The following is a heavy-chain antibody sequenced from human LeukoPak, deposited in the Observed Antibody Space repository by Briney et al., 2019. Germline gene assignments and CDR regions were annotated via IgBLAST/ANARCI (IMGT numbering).Heavy chain of an antibody. CDR1: GFTFSSYA. J-gene: IGHJ4*02. D-gene: IGHD3-16*02. Sequence: GGSLRLSCAASGFTFSSYAMSLVRQAPGKGLEWVSAISGSGGSTYYADSVKGRFTISRDNSKNTLYLQMNSLRAEDTAVYYCAKALGPTEYYFDYWGQGTLVTVSS. CDR2: ISGSGGST. CDR3: AKALGPTEYYFDY. V-gene: IGHV3-23*01.